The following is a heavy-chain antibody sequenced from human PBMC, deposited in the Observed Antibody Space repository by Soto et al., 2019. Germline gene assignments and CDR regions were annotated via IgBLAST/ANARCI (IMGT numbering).Heavy chain of an antibody. J-gene: IGHJ3*02. CDR2: IIPIFGTT. Sequence: SVKVSCKASGGTFGSNAISWVRQAPGQGLEWMGNIIPIFGTTKNAQNFQGRVTITADESTNTAYMELSSLTSEDTAIYYCARGGFTFGPGADRGVFDTWGKGTRVTGSS. V-gene: IGHV1-69*13. CDR1: GGTFGSNA. CDR3: ARGGFTFGPGADRGVFDT. D-gene: IGHD3-3*01.